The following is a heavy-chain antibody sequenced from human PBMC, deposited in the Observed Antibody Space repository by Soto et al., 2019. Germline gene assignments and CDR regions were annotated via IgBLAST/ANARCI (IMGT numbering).Heavy chain of an antibody. V-gene: IGHV3-64D*06. Sequence: ASRRDSCTASGITFSSYAMHWVRQAPGKGLEYVSAISSNGGSTYYADSVKGRFTISRDNSKNTLYLQMSSLRAEDTAVYYCVKDIYDSSGYYYETGWFDPWGQGTLVTVSS. CDR2: ISSNGGST. D-gene: IGHD3-22*01. CDR3: VKDIYDSSGYYYETGWFDP. J-gene: IGHJ5*02. CDR1: GITFSSYA.